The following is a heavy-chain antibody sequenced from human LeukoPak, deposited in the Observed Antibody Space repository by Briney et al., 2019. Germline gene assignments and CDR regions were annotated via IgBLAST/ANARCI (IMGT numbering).Heavy chain of an antibody. CDR2: ISYDGSNK. V-gene: IGHV3-30*04. D-gene: IGHD2-2*02. Sequence: PGGSLRLSCAASGFTFSSYAMHWVRQAPGKGLEWVAVISYDGSNKYYADSVKGRFTISRDNSKNTLYLQMNSLRAEDTAVYYCAKVVVVPAAIDDHFDYWGQGTLVTVSS. J-gene: IGHJ4*02. CDR3: AKVVVVPAAIDDHFDY. CDR1: GFTFSSYA.